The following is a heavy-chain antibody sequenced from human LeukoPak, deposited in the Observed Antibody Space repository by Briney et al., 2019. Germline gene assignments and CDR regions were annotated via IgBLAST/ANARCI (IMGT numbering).Heavy chain of an antibody. CDR1: GYTFTGYY. CDR2: INPNSGGT. J-gene: IGHJ4*02. D-gene: IGHD2-15*01. V-gene: IGHV1-2*02. Sequence: ASVKVSSKASGYTFTGYYMHWVRQAPGQGLEWMGWINPNSGGTNYAQKFQGRVTMTRDTSISTAYMELSRLRSDDAAVYYCASGYCSGGSCYPFDYWGQGTLVTVSS. CDR3: ASGYCSGGSCYPFDY.